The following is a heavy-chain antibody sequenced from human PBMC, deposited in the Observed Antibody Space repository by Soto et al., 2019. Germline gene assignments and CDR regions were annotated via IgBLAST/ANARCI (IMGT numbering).Heavy chain of an antibody. J-gene: IGHJ5*02. V-gene: IGHV4-4*02. Sequence: QVQLQESGPGLVKPSGTLSLTCAVSGGSISSSNWWSWVRQPPGEGLEWIGEIYHSGSTNYNPSLKSRVTISVDKSKNQFSLKLSSVTAADTAVYYCARGYYYGSGSQLNWFDPWGQGTLVTVSS. CDR2: IYHSGST. CDR1: GGSISSSNW. D-gene: IGHD3-10*01. CDR3: ARGYYYGSGSQLNWFDP.